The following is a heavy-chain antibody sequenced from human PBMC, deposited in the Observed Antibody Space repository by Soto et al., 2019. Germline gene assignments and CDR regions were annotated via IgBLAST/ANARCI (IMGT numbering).Heavy chain of an antibody. V-gene: IGHV3-33*01. D-gene: IGHD2-15*01. CDR2: IWYDGSNK. CDR1: GFTFSSYG. Sequence: PGGSLRLSCAASGFTFSSYGMHWVRQAPGKGLEWVAVIWYDGSNKYYADSVKGRFTISRDNSKNTLYLQMNSLRAEDTAVYYCARDLSLVVAAMYYFDYWGQGTLVTVSS. J-gene: IGHJ4*02. CDR3: ARDLSLVVAAMYYFDY.